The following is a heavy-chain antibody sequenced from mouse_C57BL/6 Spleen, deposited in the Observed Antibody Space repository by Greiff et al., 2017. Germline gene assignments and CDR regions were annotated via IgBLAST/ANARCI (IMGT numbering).Heavy chain of an antibody. V-gene: IGHV1-80*01. J-gene: IGHJ3*01. D-gene: IGHD2-4*01. CDR3: ARMYDYDGFAY. Sequence: VKLQQSGAELVKPGASVKISCKASGYAFSSYWMNWVKQRPGKGLEWIGQIYPGDGDTNYNGKFKGKATLTADKSSSTAYMQLSSLTSEDSAVYFCARMYDYDGFAYWGQGTLVTVSA. CDR1: GYAFSSYW. CDR2: IYPGDGDT.